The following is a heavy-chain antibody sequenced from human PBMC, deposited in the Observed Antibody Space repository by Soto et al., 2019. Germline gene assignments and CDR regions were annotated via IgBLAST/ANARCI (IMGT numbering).Heavy chain of an antibody. CDR1: GGSISIGGYD. V-gene: IGHV4-31*03. D-gene: IGHD3-3*01. J-gene: IGHJ5*02. CDR3: AREDGAFGVASTGGDNWFDP. CDR2: IYYSGST. Sequence: ALSLSCTVSGGSISIGGYDWSWIRQHPGKGLEWIGYIYYSGSTYYNPSLKSRVTISVDTSKNQFSLKLSSVTAADTAVYYCAREDGAFGVASTGGDNWFDPWGQGTLVTVSS.